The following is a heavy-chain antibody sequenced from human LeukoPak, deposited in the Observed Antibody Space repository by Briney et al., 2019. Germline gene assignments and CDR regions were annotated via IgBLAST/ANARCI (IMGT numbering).Heavy chain of an antibody. J-gene: IGHJ4*02. CDR3: AKAGGIAEPYYFDY. V-gene: IGHV3-9*03. D-gene: IGHD6-13*01. CDR2: ISWNSGSI. CDR1: GFTFDDYA. Sequence: GGSLRLSCAASGFTFDDYAMHWVRHAPGKGLEWVSGISWNSGSIDYADSVKGRFTISRDNAENSLYLQMNSLRAEDMALYYCAKAGGIAEPYYFDYWGQGTLVTVSS.